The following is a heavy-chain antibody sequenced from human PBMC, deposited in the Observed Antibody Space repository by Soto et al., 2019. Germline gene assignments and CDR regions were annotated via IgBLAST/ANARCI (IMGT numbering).Heavy chain of an antibody. D-gene: IGHD4-4*01. V-gene: IGHV1-69*01. CDR3: ARGYSNYADDYYGMDV. CDR2: IIPIFGTA. Sequence: QVQLVQSGAEVKKPGSSVKVSCKASGGTFSSYAISWVRQAPGQGLEWMGGIIPIFGTANYAQKFQGRVTITADEATSTAYMELSSLRSEDTAVYYCARGYSNYADDYYGMDVWGQGTTVTVSS. CDR1: GGTFSSYA. J-gene: IGHJ6*02.